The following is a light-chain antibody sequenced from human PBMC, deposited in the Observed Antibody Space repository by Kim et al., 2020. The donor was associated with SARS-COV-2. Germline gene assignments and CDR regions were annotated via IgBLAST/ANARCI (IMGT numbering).Light chain of an antibody. CDR3: CSFAGFTVNWA. Sequence: QSALTQPASVSGSPGQSITISCFGTSSDVGRYNLVSWYQQHPGKAPKVIIYQDNKRPSGVSSRFSGSKFGNTASLTISGLQAEDEADYYCCSFAGFTVNWALGGGTKVTVL. V-gene: IGLV2-23*01. CDR1: SSDVGRYNL. J-gene: IGLJ3*02. CDR2: QDN.